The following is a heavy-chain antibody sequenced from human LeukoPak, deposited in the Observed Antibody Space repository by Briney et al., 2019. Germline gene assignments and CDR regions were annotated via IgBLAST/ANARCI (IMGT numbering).Heavy chain of an antibody. Sequence: GASVKVSCKASGYTFTSYAMNWVRQAPGQGLEWMGWINTNTGNPTYAQGFTGRFVFSLDTSVSTAYLQISSLKAEDTAVYYCARDGLATPTRRWFDPWGQGTLVTVSS. D-gene: IGHD5-12*01. CDR3: ARDGLATPTRRWFDP. CDR1: GYTFTSYA. J-gene: IGHJ5*02. V-gene: IGHV7-4-1*02. CDR2: INTNTGNP.